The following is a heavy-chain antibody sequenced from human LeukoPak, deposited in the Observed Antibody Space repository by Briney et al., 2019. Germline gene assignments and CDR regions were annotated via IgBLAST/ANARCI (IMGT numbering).Heavy chain of an antibody. J-gene: IGHJ4*02. Sequence: GGSLRLSCAASGFTFSSYGMHWVRQAPGKGLEWVAVIWYDGSNKYYADSAKGRFTISRDNSKNTLFLQMDSVRAEDTAVYYCARDWQHMATVIYYFDYWGQGTLVTVSS. CDR2: IWYDGSNK. CDR1: GFTFSSYG. D-gene: IGHD4-17*01. V-gene: IGHV3-33*02. CDR3: ARDWQHMATVIYYFDY.